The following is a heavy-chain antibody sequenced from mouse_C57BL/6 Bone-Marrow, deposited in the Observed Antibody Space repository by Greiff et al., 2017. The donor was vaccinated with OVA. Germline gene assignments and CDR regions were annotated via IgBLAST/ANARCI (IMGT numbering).Heavy chain of an antibody. J-gene: IGHJ2*01. CDR2: IDPSDSYT. CDR1: GYTFTSYW. V-gene: IGHV1-69*01. D-gene: IGHD1-1*01. Sequence: QVQLQQPGAELVMPGASVKLSCKASGYTFTSYWMHWVKQRPGQGLEWIGEIDPSDSYTNYNQKFKGKSTLTVDKSSSTAYMQLSSLTSEDSAVYYCARGVLLSFFDYWGQGTTLTVSS. CDR3: ARGVLLSFFDY.